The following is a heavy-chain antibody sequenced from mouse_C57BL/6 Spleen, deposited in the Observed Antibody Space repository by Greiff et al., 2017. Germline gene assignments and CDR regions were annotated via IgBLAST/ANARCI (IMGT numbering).Heavy chain of an antibody. CDR1: GYTFTDYN. CDR2: INPNNGGT. CDR3: ARRATMKAWFAY. V-gene: IGHV1-18*01. J-gene: IGHJ3*01. Sequence: VQLQQSGPELVKPGASVKIPCKASGYTFTDYNMDWVKQSHGKSLEWIGDINPNNGGTIYNQKFKGKATLTVDKSYSTAYMELRSLTSEDTAVYYCARRATMKAWFAYWGQGTLVTVSA. D-gene: IGHD2-4*01.